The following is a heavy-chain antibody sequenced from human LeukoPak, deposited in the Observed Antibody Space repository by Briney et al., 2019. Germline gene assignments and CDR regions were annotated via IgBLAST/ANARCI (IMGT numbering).Heavy chain of an antibody. CDR1: GRTVTTYA. CDR3: AVSIAAAVLLPLIDY. D-gene: IGHD6-13*01. V-gene: IGHV1-69*06. Sequence: PVKLSCKPSGRTVTTYAIIWVRQAPGRRLEWLGGIIPIFGTANYTQKFQGRVTITADKSTSTAYMELSSLSAEDTAVYYCAVSIAAAVLLPLIDYWGQGTLVTVSS. CDR2: IIPIFGTA. J-gene: IGHJ4*02.